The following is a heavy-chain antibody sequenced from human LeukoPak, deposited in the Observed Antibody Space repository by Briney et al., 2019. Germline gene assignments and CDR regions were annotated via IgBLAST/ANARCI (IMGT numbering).Heavy chain of an antibody. Sequence: GRSLRLSCAASGFTFSSYAMHWVRQAPGKGLEWVAVISYDGSNKYYADSVKGRFTISRDNSKNTLYLQMNSLRAEDTAVYYCTTDPRITIFGVVDYWGQGTLVTVSS. D-gene: IGHD3-3*01. V-gene: IGHV3-30-3*01. CDR3: TTDPRITIFGVVDY. CDR2: ISYDGSNK. J-gene: IGHJ4*02. CDR1: GFTFSSYA.